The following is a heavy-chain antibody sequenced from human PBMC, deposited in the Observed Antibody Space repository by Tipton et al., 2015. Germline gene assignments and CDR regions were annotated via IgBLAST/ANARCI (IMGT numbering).Heavy chain of an antibody. V-gene: IGHV4-30-4*01. CDR1: GGSISDGDHY. J-gene: IGHJ5*02. CDR3: SRYSTADDQHWWFDT. Sequence: TLSLTCNVSGGSISDGDHYWSWIRQSPGEGLEWIGYISPLNIHYNPSLESRVNISLETSSNQFSLKVTSLSVADTAVYFCSRYSTADDQHWWFDTWGQGIQVTVSS. CDR2: ISPLNI. D-gene: IGHD1-1*01.